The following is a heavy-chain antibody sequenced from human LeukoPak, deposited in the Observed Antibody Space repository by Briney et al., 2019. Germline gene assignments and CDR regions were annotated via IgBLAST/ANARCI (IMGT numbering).Heavy chain of an antibody. CDR3: ARETGTTFAWYFDL. CDR1: GGSISSSNW. CDR2: IYHSGST. Sequence: SETLSLTCAVSGGSISSSNWWSWVRQPPGKGLEWIGEIYHSGSTNYNPSLKSRVTISVDKSKNQFSLKLSSVTAADTAVYYCARETGTTFAWYFDLWGRGTLVTVSS. J-gene: IGHJ2*01. V-gene: IGHV4-4*02. D-gene: IGHD1-1*01.